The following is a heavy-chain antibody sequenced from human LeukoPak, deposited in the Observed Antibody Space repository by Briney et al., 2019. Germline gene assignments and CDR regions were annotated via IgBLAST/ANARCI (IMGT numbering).Heavy chain of an antibody. J-gene: IGHJ4*02. CDR2: ISSSSSVI. Sequence: GGSLRLSCAASGFTFSSSDMDWVCQAPGKGLEWVASISSSSSVIYYTDSVKGRFTISRDNAKNSLYLQMNSLRAEDTAVYFCAKEGRSTTPGYGGQGTLVTVS. V-gene: IGHV3-21*01. CDR3: AKEGRSTTPGY. D-gene: IGHD6-13*01. CDR1: GFTFSSSD.